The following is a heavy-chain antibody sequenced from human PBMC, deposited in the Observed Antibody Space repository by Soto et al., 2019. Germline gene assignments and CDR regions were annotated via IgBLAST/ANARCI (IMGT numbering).Heavy chain of an antibody. J-gene: IGHJ5*02. V-gene: IGHV3-53*01. CDR2: IYTDGTT. D-gene: IGHD6-6*01. Sequence: PGGSLRLSCAASGFAVSANYVSWVRQAPGKGLEWVSLIYTDGTTYYADSVKGRFTFSRDNSKNSLYLQMNSLRAEDTAVYYCTRVSSPLPDNFFDPSGPGTLATVSS. CDR1: GFAVSANY. CDR3: TRVSSPLPDNFFDP.